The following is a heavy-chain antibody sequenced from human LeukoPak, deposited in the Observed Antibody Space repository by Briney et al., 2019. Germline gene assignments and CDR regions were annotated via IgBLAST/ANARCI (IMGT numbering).Heavy chain of an antibody. CDR1: GFTFSTYS. V-gene: IGHV3-21*01. D-gene: IGHD3-10*01. CDR2: ISSSSNYI. Sequence: PGGSLRLSCAASGFTFSTYSMNWVRQAPGKGLEWVSCISSSSNYIYYADSVKGRFTISRDSAKNPLYLQMNSLRAEGTAVYYCARDLYGSGIVIDYWGQGTLVTVSS. J-gene: IGHJ4*02. CDR3: ARDLYGSGIVIDY.